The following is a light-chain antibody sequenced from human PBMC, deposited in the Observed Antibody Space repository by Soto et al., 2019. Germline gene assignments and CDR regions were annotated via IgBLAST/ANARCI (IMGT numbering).Light chain of an antibody. CDR3: QQTNSFPLT. J-gene: IGKJ4*01. CDR2: AAS. Sequence: AIRMTQSPSSFSASTGDRVTITCRASQGISSYLAWYQQKPGKAPELLIYAASSLQGGVPSRFSGSGSGTDFTLTISSLQPEDFATYYCQQTNSFPLTFGGGTKVEIK. CDR1: QGISSY. V-gene: IGKV1-8*01.